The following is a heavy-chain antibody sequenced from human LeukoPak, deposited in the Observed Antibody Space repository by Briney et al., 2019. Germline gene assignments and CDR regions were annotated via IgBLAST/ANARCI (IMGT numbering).Heavy chain of an antibody. Sequence: SVKVSCKASGGSFSDYAFSWVRQAPGQGLEWMGRIIPILGRGNYAQKFQGRLTITADKTTSTAYMELSSLRSGDTAVYYCARAFYYDISGYNWFDPWGQGTLVTVSS. D-gene: IGHD3-22*01. J-gene: IGHJ5*02. CDR2: IIPILGRG. V-gene: IGHV1-69*04. CDR3: ARAFYYDISGYNWFDP. CDR1: GGSFSDYA.